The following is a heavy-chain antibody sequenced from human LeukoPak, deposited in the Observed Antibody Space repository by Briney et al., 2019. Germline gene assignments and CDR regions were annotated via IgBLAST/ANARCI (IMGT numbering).Heavy chain of an antibody. V-gene: IGHV3-23*01. D-gene: IGHD3-22*01. Sequence: GRSLRLSFAASGFTFSSYAISLVRQAPGKGLECVSAISGVFGSTYLADAVKGRFTISRDNSKNTLYLQMNSLRAEDTAVYYCAKARLLSDSSGYYPEPFDYWGQGTLVTVSS. CDR2: ISGVFGST. CDR3: AKARLLSDSSGYYPEPFDY. CDR1: GFTFSSYA. J-gene: IGHJ4*02.